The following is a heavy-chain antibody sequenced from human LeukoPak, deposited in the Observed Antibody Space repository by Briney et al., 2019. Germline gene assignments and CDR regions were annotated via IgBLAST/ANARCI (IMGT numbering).Heavy chain of an antibody. V-gene: IGHV4-39*01. CDR3: VRREQQLGWFDP. J-gene: IGHJ5*02. CDR2: IYYSGST. CDR1: GGSISSSSYY. D-gene: IGHD6-13*01. Sequence: KPSETLSLTCTVSGGSISSSSYYWGWIRQPPGKGLEWIGSIYYSGSTYYNPSLKSRVTISVDTSKNQFSLKLSSVTAADTAVYYCVRREQQLGWFDPWGQGTLVTVSS.